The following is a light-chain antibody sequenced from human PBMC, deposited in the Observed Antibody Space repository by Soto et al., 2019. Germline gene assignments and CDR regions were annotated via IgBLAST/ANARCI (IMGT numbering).Light chain of an antibody. Sequence: IVLTQSPASLSVSPGEGATLSCRASQNVNNLLAWYQQKPGRPPILLIYGASTRATGIPARFSGSGSGTEFTLSISSLQSEDVAVYYCQQYNKWPITFGLATRLE. CDR3: QQYNKWPIT. CDR2: GAS. J-gene: IGKJ5*01. V-gene: IGKV3-15*01. CDR1: QNVNNL.